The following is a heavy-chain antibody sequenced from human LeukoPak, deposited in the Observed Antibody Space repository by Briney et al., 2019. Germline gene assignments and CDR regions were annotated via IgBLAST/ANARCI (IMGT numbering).Heavy chain of an antibody. CDR2: IYSGGST. D-gene: IGHD5-18*01. CDR3: PRELVLPVTAYFDS. J-gene: IGHJ4*02. V-gene: IGHV3-66*01. Sequence: PGGSLRLSCTASGFTVSSNYMSWVRQAPGKGLEWVSVIYSGGSTYYADSVKGRFTISRDNAKNTLYLQMNSLRAEDTAVYYCPRELVLPVTAYFDSWGQATLLPVSS. CDR1: GFTVSSNY.